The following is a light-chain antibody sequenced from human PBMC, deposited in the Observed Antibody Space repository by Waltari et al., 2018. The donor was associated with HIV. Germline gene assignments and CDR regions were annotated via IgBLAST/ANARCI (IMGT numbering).Light chain of an antibody. CDR1: QSISSY. V-gene: IGKV1-39*01. CDR2: AAS. J-gene: IGKJ3*01. Sequence: DLQITQSPFSLSASGGDRVTIPCRASQSISSYLNWYQQKPGKAPKLLIYAASSLQSGVPSRFSGSGSGTDFTLTISSLQPEDFATYYCQQSYSTASAFGPGTKVDIK. CDR3: QQSYSTASA.